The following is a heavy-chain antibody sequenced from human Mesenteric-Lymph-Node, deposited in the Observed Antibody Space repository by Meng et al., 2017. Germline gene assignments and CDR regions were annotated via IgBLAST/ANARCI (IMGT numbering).Heavy chain of an antibody. D-gene: IGHD6-19*01. J-gene: IGHJ6*02. CDR1: GFTFSDYF. CDR2: ISHSGSTT. CDR3: TRGPSQWLGLGYYYYGMDV. Sequence: GESLKISCAASGFTFSDYFMTWIRQAPGKGLECVSYISHSGSTTDYADSVQGRFTISRDNAKNSLYLQMNSLRVEDTAVYYCTRGPSQWLGLGYYYYGMDVWGQGTTVTVSS. V-gene: IGHV3-11*04.